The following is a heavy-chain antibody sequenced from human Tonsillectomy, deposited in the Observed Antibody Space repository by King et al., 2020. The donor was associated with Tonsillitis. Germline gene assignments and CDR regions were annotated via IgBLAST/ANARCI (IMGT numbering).Heavy chain of an antibody. V-gene: IGHV4-31*01. CDR1: GGSISSSGYY. CDR3: ARGFIVGANTDAFDI. J-gene: IGHJ3*02. CDR2: IYYGGTT. Sequence: QLQESGPGLVKPSQTLSLTCTVSGGSISSSGYYWSWIRPYPGKGLGGIAYIYYGGTTYSNPPLKSLVTISVDTSKNEFSLNLSSVTAADTAVYYCARGFIVGANTDAFDIWGQGTLVTVSS. D-gene: IGHD1-26*01.